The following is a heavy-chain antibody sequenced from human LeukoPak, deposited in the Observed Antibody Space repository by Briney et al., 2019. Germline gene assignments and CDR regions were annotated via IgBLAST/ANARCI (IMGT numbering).Heavy chain of an antibody. CDR1: GGSISSSY. J-gene: IGHJ4*02. D-gene: IGHD2-15*01. Sequence: SQTLSLTRTVSGGSISSSYWSWIRQPPGKGLEWIGYIYYRGSTNYNPSLKSRVTISVDTSKNQFSLRLNSVTAADTGVYYCARDAPNCSGGSCSYFDYWGQGALVTVSS. CDR2: IYYRGST. V-gene: IGHV4-59*12. CDR3: ARDAPNCSGGSCSYFDY.